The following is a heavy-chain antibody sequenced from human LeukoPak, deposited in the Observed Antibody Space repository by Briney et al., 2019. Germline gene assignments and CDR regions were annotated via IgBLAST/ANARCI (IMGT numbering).Heavy chain of an antibody. CDR3: AKDRGIAAAGTLD. CDR1: GFIFSSYW. V-gene: IGHV3-7*01. J-gene: IGHJ4*02. CDR2: IKQDGSEK. Sequence: GGSLRLSCAAAGFIFSSYWMSWVRQAPGKGLDWVANIKQDGSEKYYVVSVKGRFTISRDNAKNSLYLQMDSLRAEDTAVYYCAKDRGIAAAGTLDWGQGTLVTVSS. D-gene: IGHD6-13*01.